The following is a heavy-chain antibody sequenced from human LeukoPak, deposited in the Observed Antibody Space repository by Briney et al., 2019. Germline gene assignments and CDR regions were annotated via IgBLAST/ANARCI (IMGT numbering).Heavy chain of an antibody. V-gene: IGHV1-2*02. J-gene: IGHJ5*02. CDR2: INPNSGGT. D-gene: IGHD3-3*01. CDR3: ARVGVPDYDFWSGYTWFDP. Sequence: ASVKVSCKASGYTFTGYNMHWVRQAPGQGLEWMGWINPNSGGTNYAQKFQGRVTMTRDTSISTAYMELSRLRSDDTAVYYCARVGVPDYDFWSGYTWFDPWGQGTLVTVSS. CDR1: GYTFTGYN.